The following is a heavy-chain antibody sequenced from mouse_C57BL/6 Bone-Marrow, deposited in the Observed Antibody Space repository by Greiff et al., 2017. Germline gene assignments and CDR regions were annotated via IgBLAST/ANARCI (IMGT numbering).Heavy chain of an antibody. J-gene: IGHJ4*01. Sequence: QVQLQQSGPELVKPGASVKISCKASGYTFTDYYINWVKQRPGQGLEWIGWIFPGSGSTYYNEKFKGKATLTVDKSSSTAYMLLSSLTSEDPAVYFCARGRKLSLVATSYYAMDYWGQGTSVTVSS. D-gene: IGHD1-1*01. CDR1: GYTFTDYY. V-gene: IGHV1-75*01. CDR2: IFPGSGST. CDR3: ARGRKLSLVATSYYAMDY.